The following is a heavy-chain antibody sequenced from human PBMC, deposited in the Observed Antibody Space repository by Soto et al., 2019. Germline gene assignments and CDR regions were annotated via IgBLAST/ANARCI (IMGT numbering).Heavy chain of an antibody. CDR1: GYTFTNYD. J-gene: IGHJ4*02. Sequence: EASVKVSCKASGYTFTNYDINWVRQATGQGPEYMGWMNPNSGKIGYSQKFQGRVTITRDTSASTAYMELSSLRSEDTAVYYCARVSGWYYFDYWGQGTQVTAPQ. D-gene: IGHD6-19*01. CDR3: ARVSGWYYFDY. V-gene: IGHV1-8*01. CDR2: MNPNSGKI.